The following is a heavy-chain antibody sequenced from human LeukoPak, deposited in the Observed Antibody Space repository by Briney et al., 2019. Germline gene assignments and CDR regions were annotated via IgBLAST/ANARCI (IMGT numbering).Heavy chain of an antibody. Sequence: ASVKVSCKASRYTFTSHDINWVRQATGQGFEWMGWMSPNSGNTGYAQRFQGRVTITADESTSTAYMELSSLRSEDTAVYYCASQTPSFNWFDPWGQGTLVTVSS. V-gene: IGHV1-8*01. J-gene: IGHJ5*02. CDR3: ASQTPSFNWFDP. CDR2: MSPNSGNT. CDR1: RYTFTSHD. D-gene: IGHD3-16*02.